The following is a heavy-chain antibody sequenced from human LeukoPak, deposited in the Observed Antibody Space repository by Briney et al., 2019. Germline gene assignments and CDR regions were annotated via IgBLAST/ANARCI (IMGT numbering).Heavy chain of an antibody. J-gene: IGHJ6*03. CDR3: ASGPGGYYYIDV. Sequence: SETLSRTCTASGGSISSSSYYWGWIRQPPGKGLEWIGSIYYSGSTYYNPSLKSRVTISVDTSKNQFSLKLSSVTAADTAVYYCASGPGGYYYIDVWGKGTTVTVSS. D-gene: IGHD3-10*01. V-gene: IGHV4-39*01. CDR1: GGSISSSSYY. CDR2: IYYSGST.